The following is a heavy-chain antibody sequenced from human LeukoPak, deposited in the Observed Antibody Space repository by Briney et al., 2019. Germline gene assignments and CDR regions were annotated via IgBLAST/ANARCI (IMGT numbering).Heavy chain of an antibody. CDR1: GGSISSGDYY. Sequence: SETLSLTCTVSGGSISSGDYYWSWIRQPPGKGLEWIGYIYYSGSTYYNPSLKSRVTISVDTSKNQFSLKLSSVTAADTAVYYCARAPMIVEFDYWGQGTLVTVSS. J-gene: IGHJ4*02. D-gene: IGHD3-22*01. CDR3: ARAPMIVEFDY. V-gene: IGHV4-30-4*08. CDR2: IYYSGST.